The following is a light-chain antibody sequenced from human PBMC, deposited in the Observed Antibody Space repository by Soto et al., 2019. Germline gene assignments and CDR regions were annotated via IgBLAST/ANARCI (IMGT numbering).Light chain of an antibody. V-gene: IGKV3-20*01. CDR1: QXXITXY. J-gene: IGKJ5*01. Sequence: EIVLTQSPGTLSLFPGERATLSCRASQXXITXYLAWYQQKPGQAPRLLIYGASSRATGIPDRFSGSGXXXXXXXXXXXXXXEDFAVYSCQQYGTSPTFGQGTRLEIK. CDR2: GAS. CDR3: QQYGTSPT.